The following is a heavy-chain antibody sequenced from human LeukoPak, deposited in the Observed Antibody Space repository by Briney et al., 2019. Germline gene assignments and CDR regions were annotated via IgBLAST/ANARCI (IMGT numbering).Heavy chain of an antibody. J-gene: IGHJ5*02. Sequence: SETLSLTCTVSGGSISSGGYYWSWIRQHPGKGLEWIGYIYYSGSTYYNPSLKSRVTISVDTSKNQFSLKLSSVAAADTAVYYCASQIYSSGWYVSWFDPWGQGTLVTVSS. CDR1: GGSISSGGYY. D-gene: IGHD6-19*01. CDR3: ASQIYSSGWYVSWFDP. CDR2: IYYSGST. V-gene: IGHV4-31*03.